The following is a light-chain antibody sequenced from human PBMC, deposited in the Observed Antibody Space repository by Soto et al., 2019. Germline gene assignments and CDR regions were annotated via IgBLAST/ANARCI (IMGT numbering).Light chain of an antibody. CDR2: SAS. CDR1: QSISTE. Sequence: EIVRTQSPATLSVSPGERATLSCRASQSISTELDWYQQKPGQPPRLIIYSASTRATGVPARFTGSGSGSEFTRTISGLQSEDFAVDYCHQCHNWPLTVGQGTSLEI. V-gene: IGKV3-15*01. J-gene: IGKJ2*01. CDR3: HQCHNWPLT.